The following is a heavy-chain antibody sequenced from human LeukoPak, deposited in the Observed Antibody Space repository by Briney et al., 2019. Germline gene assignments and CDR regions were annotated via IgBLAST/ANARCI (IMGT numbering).Heavy chain of an antibody. CDR2: IGSTI. V-gene: IGHV3-11*04. Sequence: GGSLRLSCVASGFSLSDYYMSWIRQAPGKGLEWVSYIGSTIYYADSVKGRFTISRDNAKNSLYLQMNSLRAEDTAVYYCARDLGYIGSVYYYELDVWGQGTTVIVSS. CDR1: GFSLSDYY. CDR3: ARDLGYIGSVYYYELDV. J-gene: IGHJ6*02. D-gene: IGHD5-12*01.